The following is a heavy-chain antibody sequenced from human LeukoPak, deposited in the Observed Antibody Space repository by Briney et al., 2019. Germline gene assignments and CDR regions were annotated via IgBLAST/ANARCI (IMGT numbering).Heavy chain of an antibody. Sequence: SETLSLTCTVSGGSISSSSYYWGWIRQPPGKGLEWIGSIYYSGSTYYNPSLKSRVTISVDTSKNQFSLKLSSVTAADTAVYYCARGGGEGAARPPPYYYYMDVWGKGTTVTVSS. CDR3: ARGGGEGAARPPPYYYYMDV. D-gene: IGHD6-6*01. CDR2: IYYSGST. CDR1: GGSISSSSYY. J-gene: IGHJ6*03. V-gene: IGHV4-39*07.